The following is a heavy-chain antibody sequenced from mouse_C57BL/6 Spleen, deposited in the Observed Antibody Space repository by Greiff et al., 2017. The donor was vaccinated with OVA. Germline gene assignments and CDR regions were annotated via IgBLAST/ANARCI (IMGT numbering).Heavy chain of an antibody. D-gene: IGHD1-1*01. CDR3: ARDLRNYGSSAMDY. CDR1: GFTFSSYA. J-gene: IGHJ4*01. Sequence: EVKLVESGGGLVKPGGSLKLSCAASGFTFSSYAMSWVRQTPEKRLEWVATISDGGSYTYYPDNVKGRFTISRDNAKNNLYLQMSHLKSEDTAMYYCARDLRNYGSSAMDYWGQGTSVTVSS. V-gene: IGHV5-4*01. CDR2: ISDGGSYT.